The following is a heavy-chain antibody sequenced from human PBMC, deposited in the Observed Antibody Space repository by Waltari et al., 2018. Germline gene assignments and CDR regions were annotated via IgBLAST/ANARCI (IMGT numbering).Heavy chain of an antibody. Sequence: QITLKVSGPTLVQPTHILTLTCNFSGFLLTTSAVGVDWIRQPPGKVLVCLALVYWNVHKRSGKALEWLALIYWNDDKRYSSSLRSRLTITKDSSKNQVVLTITNVDPVDTATYFCAHPLREQWLVAFDLWGQGTLVTVSS. CDR2: IYWNDDK. J-gene: IGHJ3*01. V-gene: IGHV2-5*01. CDR3: AHPLREQWLVAFDL. D-gene: IGHD5-12*01. CDR1: GFLLTTSAVG.